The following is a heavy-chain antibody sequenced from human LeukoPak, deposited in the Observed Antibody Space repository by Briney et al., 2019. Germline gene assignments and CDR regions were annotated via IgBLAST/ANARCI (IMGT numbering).Heavy chain of an antibody. CDR3: ARDPCSSTSCFIDY. Sequence: PGGSLRLSCAVSRFTFSNYWMNWVRQAPGKGLEWVANINRDGSEKYYVDSVKGRFTISRDNAKNSLYLQMNSLRAEDRAVYYCARDPCSSTSCFIDYWGQGTLVTVSS. D-gene: IGHD2-2*01. J-gene: IGHJ4*02. V-gene: IGHV3-7*04. CDR1: RFTFSNYW. CDR2: INRDGSEK.